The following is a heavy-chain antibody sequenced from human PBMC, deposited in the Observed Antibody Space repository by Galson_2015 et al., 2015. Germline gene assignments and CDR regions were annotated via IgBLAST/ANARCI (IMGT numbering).Heavy chain of an antibody. CDR3: TRGAPQYWYFDL. CDR1: GFTFSNYW. V-gene: IGHV3-7*03. Sequence: SLRLSCAASGFTFSNYWMAWVRQAPGKGLEWVANVKQDGCEKHYVDSVKGRFVISSDNAKNSVYLQLNNLRAEDTAVYYCTRGAPQYWYFDLWGRGTLVTVSS. J-gene: IGHJ2*01. CDR2: VKQDGCEK.